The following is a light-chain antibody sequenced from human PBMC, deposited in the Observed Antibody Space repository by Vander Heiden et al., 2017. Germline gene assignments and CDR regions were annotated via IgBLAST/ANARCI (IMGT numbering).Light chain of an antibody. CDR3: QANDSSLSGSRV. Sequence: QSVLTQPPSVSGAPGQRVTISHTGRSSYTRSGLVAHWYQQLPGTAHNLLIYGKSDRPAGVPDRYSGSKSGSSAALAITGRQAGEEAEYYGQANDSSLSGSRVLGGGTKLT. V-gene: IGLV1-40*01. CDR1: SSYTRSGLV. J-gene: IGLJ2*01. CDR2: GKS.